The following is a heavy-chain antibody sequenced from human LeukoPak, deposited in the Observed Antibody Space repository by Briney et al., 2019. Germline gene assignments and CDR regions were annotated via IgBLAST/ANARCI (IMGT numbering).Heavy chain of an antibody. CDR2: TYYRSKWYN. Sequence: SRTLSLTCAISGDSVSSNSAAWSWIRQSPSRGLEWLGRTYYRSKWYNDCAVSVKSRITINPDTSGNQFSLQLNSVTPEDTAVYFCAREGDSGGHNYWGQGTLVTVSS. V-gene: IGHV6-1*01. CDR3: AREGDSGGHNY. CDR1: GDSVSSNSAA. D-gene: IGHD2-15*01. J-gene: IGHJ4*02.